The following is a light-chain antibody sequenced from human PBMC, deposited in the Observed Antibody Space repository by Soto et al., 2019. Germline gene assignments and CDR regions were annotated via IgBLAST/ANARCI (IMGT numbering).Light chain of an antibody. CDR2: GAS. J-gene: IGKJ1*01. V-gene: IGKV3D-15*01. CDR1: QSVSSN. Sequence: TQSPCTLSLCAGERTSVALRASQSVSSNYLAWYQQKPGQAPRLLIYGASIRATGIPDRFSGSGSGTEFTLTLSSLQSEDFAVYYCQQYNNWPWTFGQGTKV. CDR3: QQYNNWPWT.